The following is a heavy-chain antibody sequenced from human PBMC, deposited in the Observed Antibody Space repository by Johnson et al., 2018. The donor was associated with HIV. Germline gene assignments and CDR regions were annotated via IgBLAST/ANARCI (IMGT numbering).Heavy chain of an antibody. J-gene: IGHJ3*02. CDR2: TQYDGSNK. CDR3: AKDKSLTPDAIDI. V-gene: IGHV3-30*02. Sequence: VQLVESGGGVVQPGRSLRLSCAASGFSFSSYGIHWVRQAPGKGLEWVAFTQYDGSNKYYADSVKGRFTISRDNAKNSLYLQMNNLRTEDTAFYYCAKDKSLTPDAIDIWGQGTMVTVSS. CDR1: GFSFSSYG.